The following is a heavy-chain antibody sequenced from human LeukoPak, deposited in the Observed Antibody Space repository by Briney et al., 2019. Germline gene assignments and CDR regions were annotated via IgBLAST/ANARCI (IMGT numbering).Heavy chain of an antibody. J-gene: IGHJ4*02. CDR1: GYTFTGYG. CDR3: AREVLLWFRESLSLDY. V-gene: IGHV1-18*01. Sequence: ASVKVSCKASGYTFTGYGISWVRQAPGQGLEWMGWISAYKGNTNYAQQLQGRVTMTTDTSTSTAYMELRSLRSDDTAVYYCAREVLLWFRESLSLDYWGQGTLVTVSS. CDR2: ISAYKGNT. D-gene: IGHD3-10*01.